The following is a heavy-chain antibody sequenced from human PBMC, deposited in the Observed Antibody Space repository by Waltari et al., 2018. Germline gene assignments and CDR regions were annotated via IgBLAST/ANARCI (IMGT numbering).Heavy chain of an antibody. CDR1: GFTFSSYA. J-gene: IGHJ5*02. CDR3: AKSALTMVAATINWFDP. CDR2: ISGSGGST. Sequence: EVQLLESGGGLVQPGGSLRLSCAASGFTFSSYAMSWVRQAPGKGLEWVSAISGSGGSTYYADSVKGRFTISRDNSKNTLYLQMNSLRAEDTAVYYCAKSALTMVAATINWFDPWGQGTLVTVSS. D-gene: IGHD2-15*01. V-gene: IGHV3-23*01.